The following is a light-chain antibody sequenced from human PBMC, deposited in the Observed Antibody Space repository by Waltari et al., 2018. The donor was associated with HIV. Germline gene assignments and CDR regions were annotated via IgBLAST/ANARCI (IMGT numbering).Light chain of an antibody. CDR1: SSDVGDYRS. V-gene: IGLV2-14*01. Sequence: QSALTQPASVSGSPGQSITISCSGTSSDVGDYRSVSWYQLHPGKAPQLLIFQVNNRPPGVSIRFSGSKSGNTASLTISGLQTEDEGDYYCSSFAAGGTQVFGTGTKVTV. J-gene: IGLJ1*01. CDR3: SSFAAGGTQV. CDR2: QVN.